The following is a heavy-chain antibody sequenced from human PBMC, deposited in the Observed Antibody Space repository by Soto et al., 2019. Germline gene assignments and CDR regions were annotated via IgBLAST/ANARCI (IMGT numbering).Heavy chain of an antibody. CDR2: ISGSGSNT. D-gene: IGHD2-2*01. J-gene: IGHJ5*02. CDR3: ARDSARTVVVPAPEGDNLFDP. CDR1: GFTFSDYF. Sequence: QVQLVESGGGLVKPGESLRLSCAASGFTFSDYFMTWIRQAPGKGLEWVSFISGSGSNTKYADSVKGRFTISRDNAKNSLYLQMNSLRAEDTAVYYCARDSARTVVVPAPEGDNLFDPWGQGTLVTVSS. V-gene: IGHV3-11*06.